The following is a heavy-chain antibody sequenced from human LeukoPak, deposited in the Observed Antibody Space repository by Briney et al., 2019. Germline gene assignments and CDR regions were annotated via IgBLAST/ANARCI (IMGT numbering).Heavy chain of an antibody. V-gene: IGHV4-59*01. D-gene: IGHD6-19*01. J-gene: IGHJ3*02. CDR1: GSSISSNY. Sequence: SETLSLTCSVSGSSISSNYWSWIRQPPGRGVEWIGYIYYSGSTNYNPSLKSRATISVDTSKNQFSLKLRSVTAADTAVYYCARDGHSSGWSAAFDIWGQGTMVTVS. CDR3: ARDGHSSGWSAAFDI. CDR2: IYYSGST.